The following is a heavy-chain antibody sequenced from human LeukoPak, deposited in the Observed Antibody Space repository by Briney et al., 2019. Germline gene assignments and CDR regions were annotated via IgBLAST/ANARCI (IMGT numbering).Heavy chain of an antibody. V-gene: IGHV5-51*01. CDR2: IYPGDSDT. D-gene: IGHD3-22*01. CDR1: GYSFTSYW. CDR3: AGLGRGYGDYVNYYDSSGYYVGAFDI. J-gene: IGHJ3*02. Sequence: GESLKNSCKGSGYSFTSYWIGWVRQMPGKGLEWVGIIYPGDSDTKYSPSFQGQVTISADKSISTAYLQWSSLKASDTAMYYCAGLGRGYGDYVNYYDSSGYYVGAFDIWGQGTMVTVSS.